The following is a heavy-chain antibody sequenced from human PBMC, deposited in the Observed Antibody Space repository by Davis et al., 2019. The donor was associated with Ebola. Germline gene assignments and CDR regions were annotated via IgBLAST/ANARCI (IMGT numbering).Heavy chain of an antibody. V-gene: IGHV3-23*01. D-gene: IGHD3-22*01. CDR3: ARDAYYDSSGYSWYYGMDV. CDR1: GFTFSSYW. CDR2: ISAGAETT. J-gene: IGHJ6*02. Sequence: GESLKISCAASGFTFSSYWMSWVRQAPGKGLEWVSTISAGAETTYDADSVKGRFTISRDNSKNTLYLQMNSLRAEDTAVYYCARDAYYDSSGYSWYYGMDVWGQGTTVTVSS.